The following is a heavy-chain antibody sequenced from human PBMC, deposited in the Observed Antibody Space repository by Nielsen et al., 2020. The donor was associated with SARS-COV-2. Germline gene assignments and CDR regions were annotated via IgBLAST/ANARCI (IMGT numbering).Heavy chain of an antibody. CDR1: GFTFGSYG. CDR3: ASAAAGMVPFDY. J-gene: IGHJ4*02. V-gene: IGHV3-33*01. Sequence: GESLKISCAASGFTFGSYGMHWVRQAPGKGLEWVAVIWYDGSNKYYADSVKGRFTISRDNSKNTLYLQMNSLRAEDTAVYYCASAAAGMVPFDYWGQGTLVTVSS. D-gene: IGHD6-13*01. CDR2: IWYDGSNK.